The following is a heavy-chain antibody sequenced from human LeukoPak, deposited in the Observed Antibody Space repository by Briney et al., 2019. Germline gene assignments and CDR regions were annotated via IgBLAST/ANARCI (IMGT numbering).Heavy chain of an antibody. Sequence: GGSLRLSCAVSGFTISSYAMSWVRQAPGKGLEWVSAISGSGGSTYYADSVKGRFTISRDNSKNTLYLQMNSLRAEDTAVYYCAKDRREGVVGATIYWGQGTLVTVSS. D-gene: IGHD1-26*01. CDR1: GFTISSYA. J-gene: IGHJ4*02. CDR3: AKDRREGVVGATIY. CDR2: ISGSGGST. V-gene: IGHV3-23*01.